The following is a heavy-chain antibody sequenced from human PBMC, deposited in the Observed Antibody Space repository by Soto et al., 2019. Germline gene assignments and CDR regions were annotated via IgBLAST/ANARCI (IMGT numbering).Heavy chain of an antibody. CDR2: ISSSSSYI. CDR1: GFTFSSYS. Sequence: EVQLVESGGGLVQPGGSLRLSCAASGFTFSSYSMNWVRQAPGKGLEWVSSISSSSSYIYYADSVKGRFTISRDNAKNSLYLQMNSLRAEDTAVYYCAREGAPEAYSGSYSNWFDPWGQGTLVTVSS. CDR3: AREGAPEAYSGSYSNWFDP. D-gene: IGHD1-26*01. V-gene: IGHV3-21*01. J-gene: IGHJ5*02.